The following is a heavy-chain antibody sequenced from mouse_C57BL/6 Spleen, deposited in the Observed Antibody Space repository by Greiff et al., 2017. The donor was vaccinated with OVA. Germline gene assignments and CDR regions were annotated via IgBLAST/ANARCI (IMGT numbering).Heavy chain of an antibody. D-gene: IGHD2-4*01. CDR2: IYPSDSET. J-gene: IGHJ3*01. CDR3: ARSGYDYDVKFAC. CDR1: GYTFTSYW. V-gene: IGHV1-61*01. Sequence: QVQLQQPGAELVRPGSSVKLSCKASGYTFTSYWMDWVKQRPGQGLEWIGNIYPSDSETHYNQKFKDKATLTVDKSSSTAYMQLSSLTSEDSAVYYCARSGYDYDVKFACWGQGTLVTVSA.